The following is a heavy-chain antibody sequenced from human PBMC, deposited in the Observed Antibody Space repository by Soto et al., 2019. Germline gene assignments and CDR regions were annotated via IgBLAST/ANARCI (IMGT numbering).Heavy chain of an antibody. CDR3: AASTFLSGVSGYFHLAF. CDR1: GDTFSNYA. CDR2: IIPVFDSA. D-gene: IGHD3-3*01. Sequence: QVHLVQSGTEVKKPGSSVKVSCKTSGDTFSNYAISWVRQAPGQGLEWMGGIIPVFDSASYAQRSRDRVTISADQVTNTAYSELTSLTSEDTAVYYCAASTFLSGVSGYFHLAFWGQGTLVTVSS. V-gene: IGHV1-69*01. J-gene: IGHJ4*02.